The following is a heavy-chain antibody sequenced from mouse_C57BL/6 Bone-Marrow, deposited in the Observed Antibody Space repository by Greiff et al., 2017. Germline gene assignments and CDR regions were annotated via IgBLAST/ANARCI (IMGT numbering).Heavy chain of an antibody. Sequence: EVKLQESGGGLVQPGESLKLSCAASGFTFSSYGMSWVRQTPDKRLEWVATISSGGSYTYYPDSVKGRFTISRDNAKNTLYLQMSSLKSEDTAMYYCARRTTVVWGQGTLVTVSA. CDR1: GFTFSSYG. CDR3: ARRTTVV. V-gene: IGHV5-6*03. D-gene: IGHD1-1*01. CDR2: ISSGGSYT. J-gene: IGHJ3*01.